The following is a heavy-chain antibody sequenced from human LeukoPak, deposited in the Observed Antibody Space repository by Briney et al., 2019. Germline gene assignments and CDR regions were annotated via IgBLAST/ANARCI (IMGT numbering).Heavy chain of an antibody. V-gene: IGHV3-23*01. Sequence: GGSLRLSCAASGFTLSSYAMSWVRQAPGKGLEWVSAISGSGGSTYYADSVKGRFTISRDNSKNTLYLQMNSLRAEDTAVYYCARGGVDCSSTSCWFDYWGQGTLVTVSS. CDR1: GFTLSSYA. J-gene: IGHJ4*02. CDR2: ISGSGGST. CDR3: ARGGVDCSSTSCWFDY. D-gene: IGHD2-2*01.